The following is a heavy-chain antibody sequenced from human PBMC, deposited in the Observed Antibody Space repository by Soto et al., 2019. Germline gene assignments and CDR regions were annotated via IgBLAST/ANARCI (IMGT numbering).Heavy chain of an antibody. J-gene: IGHJ4*02. Sequence: GGSLRLSCAASGFTGNNNFMSWVRQAPGKGLEWVSAIYSGDSTYYAASVKGRFTISRDNSKNTLHLQMNSLRAEDTAVYYCARGDTYALGRDRGRFGFDYWGQGTLVTVSS. V-gene: IGHV3-53*01. D-gene: IGHD3-16*01. CDR1: GFTGNNNF. CDR3: ARGDTYALGRDRGRFGFDY. CDR2: IYSGDST.